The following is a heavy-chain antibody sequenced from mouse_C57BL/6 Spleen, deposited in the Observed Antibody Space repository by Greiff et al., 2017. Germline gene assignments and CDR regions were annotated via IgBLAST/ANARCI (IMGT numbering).Heavy chain of an antibody. Sequence: EVQLQQSGAELVRPGASVKLSCTASGFNIKDDYMHWVKQRPEQGLEWIGWIDPENGDTEYASKLQGKATITADTSSNTAYLQLSSLTSEDTAVYYCTTGTGTRFAYWGQGTLVTVSA. J-gene: IGHJ3*01. D-gene: IGHD4-1*01. CDR1: GFNIKDDY. V-gene: IGHV14-4*01. CDR3: TTGTGTRFAY. CDR2: IDPENGDT.